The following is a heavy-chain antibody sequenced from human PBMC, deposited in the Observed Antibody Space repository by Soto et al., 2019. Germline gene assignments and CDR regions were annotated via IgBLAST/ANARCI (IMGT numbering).Heavy chain of an antibody. Sequence: GSGPTLVNPTQTLTMTCTFSGFSLSTSGMCVSWIRQPPGKALEWLARIDWDDDKYYSTSLKTRLTISKDTSKNQVVLTMTNMDPMDTATYFCARVQGSTYCSGYLDSWGQGTLVTVSS. CDR1: GFSLSTSGMC. J-gene: IGHJ4*02. CDR3: ARVQGSTYCSGYLDS. D-gene: IGHD2-15*01. V-gene: IGHV2-70*11. CDR2: IDWDDDK.